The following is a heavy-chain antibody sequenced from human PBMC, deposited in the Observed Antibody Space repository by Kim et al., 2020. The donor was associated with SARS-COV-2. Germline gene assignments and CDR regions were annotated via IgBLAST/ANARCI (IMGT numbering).Heavy chain of an antibody. Sequence: SETLSLTCTVSGGSISSYYWSWIRQPPGKGLEWIGYIYYSGSTNYNPSLKSRVTISVDTSKNQFSLKLSSVTAADTAVYYCARQTYYYDSSGYYYFNYFDNW. CDR1: GGSISSYY. CDR3: ARQTYYYDSSGYYYFNYFDN. J-gene: IGHJ4*01. D-gene: IGHD3-22*01. CDR2: IYYSGST. V-gene: IGHV4-59*08.